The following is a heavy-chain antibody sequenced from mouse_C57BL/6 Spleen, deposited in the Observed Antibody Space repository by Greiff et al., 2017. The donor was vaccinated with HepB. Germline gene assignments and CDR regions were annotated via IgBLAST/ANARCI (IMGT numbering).Heavy chain of an antibody. CDR2: IDPSDSET. J-gene: IGHJ4*01. V-gene: IGHV1-52*01. Sequence: VQLQQPGAELVRPGSSVKLSCKASGYTFTSYWMHWVKQRPIQGLEWIGNIDPSDSETHYNQKFKDKATLTVDKSSSTAYMQLSSLTSEDSAVYYCARSHYDGNYGYAMDYWGQGTSVTVSS. CDR1: GYTFTSYW. CDR3: ARSHYDGNYGYAMDY. D-gene: IGHD2-1*01.